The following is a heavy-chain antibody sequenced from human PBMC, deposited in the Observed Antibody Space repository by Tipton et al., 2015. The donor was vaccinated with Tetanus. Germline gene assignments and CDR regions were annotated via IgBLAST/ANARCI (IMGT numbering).Heavy chain of an antibody. J-gene: IGHJ4*02. D-gene: IGHD6-19*01. Sequence: SGFTVSSYPMHWVRQAPGKGLDWVAVIRDYGTNKYYADSVKGRFTISSDNSENTVYLQMNSLRVEDTAMYYCAKGGSGLDYWGQGTLVTVSS. CDR2: IRDYGTNK. V-gene: IGHV3-30-3*02. CDR3: AKGGSGLDY. CDR1: GFTVSSYP.